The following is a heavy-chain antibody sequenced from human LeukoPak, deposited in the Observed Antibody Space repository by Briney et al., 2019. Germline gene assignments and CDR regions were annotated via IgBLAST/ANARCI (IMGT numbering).Heavy chain of an antibody. CDR1: DYTFTSYG. CDR2: ISAYNGNT. D-gene: IGHD5-18*01. J-gene: IGHJ4*02. Sequence: ASVKVSCKGSDYTFTSYGISWVRQAPGQGLEWMGWISAYNGNTNYAQKLQGRVTMSTDTSTSTAYMELRSLRSDDTAVYYCARDSTATVLGMVDYWGQGTLVTVSS. V-gene: IGHV1-18*01. CDR3: ARDSTATVLGMVDY.